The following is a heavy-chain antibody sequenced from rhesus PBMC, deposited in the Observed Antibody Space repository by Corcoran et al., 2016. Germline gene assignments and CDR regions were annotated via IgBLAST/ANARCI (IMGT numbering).Heavy chain of an antibody. J-gene: IGHJ5-1*01. Sequence: QLQLQESGPGLVKPSETLSVTRAVSGGSISSSYWSWIRQAPGKGLEMIGDIYGNSASTNYNPALKNRETISNDTSKNRFSLKLSSVTAADTAVYYCATSKNIAVVFTAMFDVWGPGVLVTVSS. D-gene: IGHD2-27*01. CDR2: IYGNSAST. CDR1: GGSISSSY. V-gene: IGHV4-169*01. CDR3: ATSKNIAVVFTAMFDV.